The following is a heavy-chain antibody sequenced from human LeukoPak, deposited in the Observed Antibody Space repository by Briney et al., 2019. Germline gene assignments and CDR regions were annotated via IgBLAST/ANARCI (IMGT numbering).Heavy chain of an antibody. CDR1: GGSFSGYY. CDR3: ARFDCSGGSCYDY. J-gene: IGHJ4*02. V-gene: IGHV4-34*01. Sequence: PSETLSLTCAVYGGSFSGYYWSWIRQPPGKGLEWIGEINHSGSTNYNPSLKSRVTMSVDTSKNQFSLKLSSVTAADTAVYYCARFDCSGGSCYDYWGQGTLVTVSS. D-gene: IGHD2-15*01. CDR2: INHSGST.